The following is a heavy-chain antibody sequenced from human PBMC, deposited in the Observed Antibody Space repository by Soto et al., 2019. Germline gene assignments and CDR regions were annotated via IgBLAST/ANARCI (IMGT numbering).Heavy chain of an antibody. V-gene: IGHV3-48*02. J-gene: IGHJ4*02. CDR2: ISSSSSTI. D-gene: IGHD3-22*01. CDR3: ARGTKRTTAMADYYDSSGYY. Sequence: GGSLRLSCAASGFTFSSYSMNWVRQAPGKGLEWVSYISSSSSTIYYADSVKGRFTISRDNAKNSLYLQMSSLRDEDTAVYYCARGTKRTTAMADYYDSSGYYWGQGTPVTVSS. CDR1: GFTFSSYS.